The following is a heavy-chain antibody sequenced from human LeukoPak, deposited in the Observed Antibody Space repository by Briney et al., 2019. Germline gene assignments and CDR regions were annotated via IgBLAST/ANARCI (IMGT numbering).Heavy chain of an antibody. CDR3: ARSGPPAGRPDAFDF. D-gene: IGHD2-2*01. CDR2: MYYSGRT. CDR1: HYSISSNYY. V-gene: IGHV4-38-2*02. Sequence: SETLSLTCTVSHYSISSNYYWGWIRQPPGKGLEWIGSMYYSGRTYYSPSLRSRVTLSVDTSKNQFSLKLSSVTAADTAVYYCARSGPPAGRPDAFDFWGPGTMATVSS. J-gene: IGHJ3*01.